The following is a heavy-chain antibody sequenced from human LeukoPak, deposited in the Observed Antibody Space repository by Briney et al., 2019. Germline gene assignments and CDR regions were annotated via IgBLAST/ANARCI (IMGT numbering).Heavy chain of an antibody. CDR1: GGSISSYC. V-gene: IGHV4-59*01. CDR2: IYYSGST. CDR3: ARGGGYYRYYYYGMDV. J-gene: IGHJ6*02. Sequence: SETLSLTCTVSGGSISSYCWSWIRQPPGKGLEWIGYIYYSGSTNYNPSLKSRVTISVDTSKNQFSLKLSSVTAADTAVYYCARGGGYYRYYYYGMDVWGQGTTVTVSS. D-gene: IGHD3-22*01.